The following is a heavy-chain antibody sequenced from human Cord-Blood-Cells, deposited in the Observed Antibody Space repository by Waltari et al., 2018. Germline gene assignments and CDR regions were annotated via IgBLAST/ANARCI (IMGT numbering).Heavy chain of an antibody. V-gene: IGHV4-34*01. D-gene: IGHD1-1*01. J-gene: IGHJ4*02. CDR1: GGSFSGYY. CDR2: INHSGST. Sequence: QVQLQQWGAGLLKPSETLSLTCAVYGGSFSGYYWSWIRQPPGKGLEWIGEINHSGSTNYNPSLKSRVSISVDASKNQFSLKLSSVSAGDMGVYYSAGWGTTGTTDYREYWGQGTLVTVSS. CDR3: AGWGTTGTTDYREY.